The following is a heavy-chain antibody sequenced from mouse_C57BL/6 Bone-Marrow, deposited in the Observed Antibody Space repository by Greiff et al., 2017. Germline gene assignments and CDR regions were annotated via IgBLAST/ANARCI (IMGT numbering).Heavy chain of an antibody. Sequence: DVHLVESGGGLVKPGGSLKLSCAASGFTFSSYAMSWVRQTPEKRLEWVATISDGGSYTYYPDNVKGRFTISRDNAKNNLYLQMSHLKSEDTAMYYCARNLFAYWGQGTLVTGSA. CDR1: GFTFSSYA. CDR2: ISDGGSYT. CDR3: ARNLFAY. V-gene: IGHV5-4*01. J-gene: IGHJ3*01.